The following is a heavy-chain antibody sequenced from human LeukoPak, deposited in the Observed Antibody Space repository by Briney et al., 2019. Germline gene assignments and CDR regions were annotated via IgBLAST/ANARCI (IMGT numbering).Heavy chain of an antibody. Sequence: SVKVSCKASGGTFSSYAISWVRQAPGQGLEWMGGIIPIFGTANYAQKFQGRVTITADESTSTAYMELSSLRSEDTAVYYCARPSYYYDSSGYYGSVSFDYWGQGTLVTVSS. J-gene: IGHJ4*02. CDR2: IIPIFGTA. CDR3: ARPSYYYDSSGYYGSVSFDY. CDR1: GGTFSSYA. V-gene: IGHV1-69*13. D-gene: IGHD3-22*01.